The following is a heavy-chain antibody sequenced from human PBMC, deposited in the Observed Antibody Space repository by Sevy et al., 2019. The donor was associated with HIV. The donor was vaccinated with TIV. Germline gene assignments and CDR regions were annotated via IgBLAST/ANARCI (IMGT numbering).Heavy chain of an antibody. J-gene: IGHJ6*02. CDR1: GFSLTTSD. CDR3: ARGRKTTEEWLEELDYYYGLDV. Sequence: GGSLRLSCAASGFSLTTSDMHWVRQAPGKGLEWVAYVRNDGSNNYYADSVRDRFTISRDSPKNRLYLQMNSLRDEDTAIYYCARGRKTTEEWLEELDYYYGLDVWGQGPTVTVSS. V-gene: IGHV3-30*02. D-gene: IGHD2-8*01. CDR2: VRNDGSNN.